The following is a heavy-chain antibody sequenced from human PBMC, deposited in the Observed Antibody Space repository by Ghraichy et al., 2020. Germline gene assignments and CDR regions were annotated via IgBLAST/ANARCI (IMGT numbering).Heavy chain of an antibody. CDR1: GGSISSSSYY. CDR3: ARRNRAAAGPTFDY. V-gene: IGHV4-39*01. D-gene: IGHD6-13*01. Sequence: SETLSLTCTVSGGSISSSSYYWGWIRQPPGKGLEWIGSIYYSGSTYYNPSLKSRVTISVDTSKNQFSLKLSSVTAADTAVYYCARRNRAAAGPTFDYWGQGTLVTVSS. J-gene: IGHJ4*02. CDR2: IYYSGST.